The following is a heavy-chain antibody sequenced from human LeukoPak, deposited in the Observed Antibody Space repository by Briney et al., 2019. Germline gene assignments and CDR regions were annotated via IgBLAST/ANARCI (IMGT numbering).Heavy chain of an antibody. CDR1: GGSISSRSHH. Sequence: PSETLSLTCTVSGGSISSRSHHWGWIRLPPGKGLEWIGNIYYSGSTFYNPSLKSRVTISVDTSQEQFSLKLSSVTAADTAVYYCAREGWGYNDGRGSFDYWGQGTLVTVSS. CDR3: AREGWGYNDGRGSFDY. J-gene: IGHJ4*02. D-gene: IGHD3-22*01. CDR2: IYYSGST. V-gene: IGHV4-39*02.